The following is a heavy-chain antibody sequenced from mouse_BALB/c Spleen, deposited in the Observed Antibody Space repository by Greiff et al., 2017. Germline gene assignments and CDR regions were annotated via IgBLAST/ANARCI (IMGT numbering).Heavy chain of an antibody. V-gene: IGHV3-2*02. Sequence: VQLKESGPGLVKPSQSLSLTCTVTGYSITSDYAWNWIRQFPGNKLEWMGYISYSGSTSYNPSLKSRISITRDTSKNQFFLQLNSVTTEDTATYYCAREGGNSFAYWGQGTLVTVSA. CDR1: GYSITSDYA. CDR3: AREGGNSFAY. CDR2: ISYSGST. J-gene: IGHJ3*01. D-gene: IGHD2-1*01.